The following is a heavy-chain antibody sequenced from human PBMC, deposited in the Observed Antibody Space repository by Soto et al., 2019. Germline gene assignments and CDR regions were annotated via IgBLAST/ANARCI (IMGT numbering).Heavy chain of an antibody. CDR1: GFTFTNAW. CDR3: LTYSGEKG. Sequence: EVQLVESGGGLVKPGGSLRLSCAASGFTFTNAWMNWVRQAPGKGLELVGRSKRKTAGGTTDYDAAVAGRFTISSNDSRTTLYLQMNNLKTEDTAVYYCLTYSGEKGWGPGALVTVSS. D-gene: IGHD3-10*01. V-gene: IGHV3-15*07. J-gene: IGHJ4*02. CDR2: SKRKTAGGTT.